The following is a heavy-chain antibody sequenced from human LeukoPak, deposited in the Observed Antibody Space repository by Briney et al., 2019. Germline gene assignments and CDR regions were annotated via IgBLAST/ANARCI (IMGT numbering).Heavy chain of an antibody. CDR2: ISGSGGST. D-gene: IGHD1-26*01. Sequence: PGGSLRLSCAASGFTLSSYAMSWVRQAPGKGLEWVSAISGSGGSTYYADSVKGRFTISRDNSKNTLYLQMNSLRAEDTAVYYCAKSRSVLSGTYFDYWGQGTLVTVSS. V-gene: IGHV3-23*01. CDR3: AKSRSVLSGTYFDY. J-gene: IGHJ4*02. CDR1: GFTLSSYA.